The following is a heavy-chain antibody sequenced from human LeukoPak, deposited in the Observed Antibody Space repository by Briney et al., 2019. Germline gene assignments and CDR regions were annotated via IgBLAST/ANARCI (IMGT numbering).Heavy chain of an antibody. CDR3: AKDHYTMVRGVSWFDP. CDR1: GFTFSTYV. V-gene: IGHV3-23*01. Sequence: PGGSLRLSCAASGFTFSTYVMSWVRQAPGKGLVWVAGFVSSGVSANYADSVKGRFTISRDNSKNTLYLQMNSLRAEDTAVYYCAKDHYTMVRGVSWFDPWGQGTLVTVSS. CDR2: FVSSGVSA. J-gene: IGHJ5*02. D-gene: IGHD3-10*01.